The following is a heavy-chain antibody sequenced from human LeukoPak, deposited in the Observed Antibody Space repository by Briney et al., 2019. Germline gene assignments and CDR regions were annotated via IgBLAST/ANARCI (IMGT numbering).Heavy chain of an antibody. J-gene: IGHJ4*02. CDR1: GFTFSSYG. Sequence: PGGSLRLSCAASGFTFSSYGMHWVRQAPGKGLEWVAVISYDGSNKYYADSVKGRFTISRDNSKNTLYLQMNSLRAEDTAVYYCAKDTTTYGDYIVWGQGTLVTVSS. CDR2: ISYDGSNK. V-gene: IGHV3-30*18. CDR3: AKDTTTYGDYIV. D-gene: IGHD4-17*01.